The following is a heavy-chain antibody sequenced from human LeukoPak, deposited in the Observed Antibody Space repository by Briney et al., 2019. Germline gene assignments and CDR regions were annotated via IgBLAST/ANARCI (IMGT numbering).Heavy chain of an antibody. CDR2: ISWNSGSI. D-gene: IGHD2/OR15-2a*01. CDR3: AKSFSSLPVSSYFDY. V-gene: IGHV3-9*01. J-gene: IGHJ4*02. CDR1: GFTFDDYA. Sequence: GGSLRLSCAASGFTFDDYAMHWVRQAPGKGLEWVSGISWNSGSIGYADSVKGRFTISRDNAKNSLYLQMNSLRAEDTALYYCAKSFSSLPVSSYFDYWGQGTLVTVSS.